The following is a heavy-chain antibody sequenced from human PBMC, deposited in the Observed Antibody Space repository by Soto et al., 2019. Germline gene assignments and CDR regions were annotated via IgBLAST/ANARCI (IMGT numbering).Heavy chain of an antibody. D-gene: IGHD6-25*01. J-gene: IGHJ5*02. CDR3: VREGDSGFFS. CDR2: TKQDESEK. V-gene: IGHV3-7*01. Sequence: EVQLVESGGGLVQPGGSLRLSCATSGFTFGDYWMSWVRQAPGKRLEWVANTKQDESEKYYVGSVKGRFTISRDNAKNSLYLQMNSLRSEDTVMYFCVREGDSGFFSWGQGTLVTVS. CDR1: GFTFGDYW.